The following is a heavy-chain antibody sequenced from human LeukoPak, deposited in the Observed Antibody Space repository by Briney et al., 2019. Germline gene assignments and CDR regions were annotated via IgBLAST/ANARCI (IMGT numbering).Heavy chain of an antibody. D-gene: IGHD3-22*01. V-gene: IGHV4-39*07. J-gene: IGHJ2*01. CDR3: ARGAYDSSGYYFTYWYFDL. CDR1: GGSISSSSYY. CDR2: IYYSGST. Sequence: SETLSLTCTVSGGSISSSSYYWGWIRQPPGKGLEWIGSIYYSGSTYYNPSLKSRVTISVDTSKNQFSLKLSSVTAADTAVYYCARGAYDSSGYYFTYWYFDLWGRGTLVTVSS.